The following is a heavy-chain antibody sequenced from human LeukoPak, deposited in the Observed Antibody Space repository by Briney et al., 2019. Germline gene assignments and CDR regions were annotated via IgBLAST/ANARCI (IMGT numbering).Heavy chain of an antibody. CDR3: ARGPSVVVVAATPLGAFDI. Sequence: QPGGSLRLSCAASGFTFSSYGMHWVRQAPGKGLEWVAFIRYDGSNKYYADSVKGRFTISRDNSKNTLYLQMNSLRAEDTAVYYCARGPSVVVVAATPLGAFDIWGQGTMVTVSS. CDR2: IRYDGSNK. D-gene: IGHD2-15*01. J-gene: IGHJ3*02. V-gene: IGHV3-30*02. CDR1: GFTFSSYG.